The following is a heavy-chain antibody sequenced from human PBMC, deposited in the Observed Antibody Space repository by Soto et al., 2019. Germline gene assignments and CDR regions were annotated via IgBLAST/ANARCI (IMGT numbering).Heavy chain of an antibody. Sequence: EVQLLESGGGLVQPGGSLRLSCVASGFTFSSYAMRWVRQAPVKGLEWVSGISGSGGSTYYADSVKGRFTISRDNSKNTLYLQMNSRRAEDTAVYYCARRGSGSYYDYWGQGTLVTVSS. CDR2: ISGSGGST. CDR3: ARRGSGSYYDY. D-gene: IGHD1-26*01. J-gene: IGHJ4*02. V-gene: IGHV3-23*01. CDR1: GFTFSSYA.